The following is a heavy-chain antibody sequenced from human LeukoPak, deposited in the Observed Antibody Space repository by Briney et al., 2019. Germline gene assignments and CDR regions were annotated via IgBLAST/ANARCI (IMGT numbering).Heavy chain of an antibody. V-gene: IGHV3-23*01. CDR1: GFTFSSYA. Sequence: GGSLRLSCAASGFTFSSYAMSWVRQAPGKGVEWVSDISGSAGSTYYADSVKGRFTISRDNSKNTLYLQMNSLRAEDTAVYYCAVVAGTAPVPRWGQGTLVTVSS. CDR2: ISGSAGST. J-gene: IGHJ4*02. D-gene: IGHD6-19*01. CDR3: AVVAGTAPVPR.